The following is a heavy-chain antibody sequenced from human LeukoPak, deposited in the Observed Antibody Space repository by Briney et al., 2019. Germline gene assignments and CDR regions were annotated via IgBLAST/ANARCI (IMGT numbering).Heavy chain of an antibody. D-gene: IGHD4-17*01. V-gene: IGHV3-21*01. Sequence: GGSLRLSCAVSGFTCSDFEMNWVRQAPGKGLEWVSSISSSSSYIYYADSVKGRFTISRDDAKNSLYLQMNTLRAEDTAVYYCARDRTTVTTFDYWGQGALVTVSS. J-gene: IGHJ4*02. CDR1: GFTCSDFE. CDR3: ARDRTTVTTFDY. CDR2: ISSSSSYI.